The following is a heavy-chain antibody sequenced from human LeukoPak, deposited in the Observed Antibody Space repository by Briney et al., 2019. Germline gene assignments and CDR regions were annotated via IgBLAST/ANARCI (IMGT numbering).Heavy chain of an antibody. Sequence: PGGSLRLSCAASGFTFSDYYMSWIRQAPGKGLEWVSYISSSGSTIYYADSVKGRFTISRDNAKTSLFLHMNSLRAEDSAIYYCAAWIAETTQEFNSWGQGTLVTVSS. CDR2: ISSSGSTI. J-gene: IGHJ4*02. D-gene: IGHD1-7*01. CDR3: AAWIAETTQEFNS. CDR1: GFTFSDYY. V-gene: IGHV3-11*04.